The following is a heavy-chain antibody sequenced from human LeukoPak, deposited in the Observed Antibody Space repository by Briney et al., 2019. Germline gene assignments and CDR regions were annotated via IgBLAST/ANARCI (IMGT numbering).Heavy chain of an antibody. CDR3: ARDRGARRDDILTGINWFDP. Sequence: PSQTLSLTCTVSGGSISSGNYYWSWIRQPAGKGLEWIGRIYTSGSTNYNPSLKSRVTMSVDTSKNQFSLKLSSVTAADTAVYYCARDRGARRDDILTGINWFDPWGQGTLVTVSS. D-gene: IGHD3-9*01. J-gene: IGHJ5*02. CDR2: IYTSGST. CDR1: GGSISSGNYY. V-gene: IGHV4-61*02.